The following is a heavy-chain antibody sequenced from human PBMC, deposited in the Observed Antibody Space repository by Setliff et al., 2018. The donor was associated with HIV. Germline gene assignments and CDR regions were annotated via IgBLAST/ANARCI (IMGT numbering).Heavy chain of an antibody. J-gene: IGHJ4*02. CDR1: GFTFSSYW. D-gene: IGHD6-19*01. CDR3: ARIPPQRLLGYFDN. V-gene: IGHV3-74*01. Sequence: GGSLRLSCAASGFTFSSYWMHWVRQAPGKGLVWVSRINSDGSSTSYADSVKGRFTISRDNAKSSLYLQINSLRANDTAVYYCARIPPQRLLGYFDNWGQGTLVTVSS. CDR2: INSDGSST.